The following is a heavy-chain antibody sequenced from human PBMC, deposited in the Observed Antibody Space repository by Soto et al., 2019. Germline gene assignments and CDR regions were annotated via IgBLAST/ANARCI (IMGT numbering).Heavy chain of an antibody. V-gene: IGHV1-8*01. Sequence: VASVKVSCKASGYTFTSYDINWARQATGQGLEWMGWMNPNSGNTGYAQKFQGRVTMTRNTSISTAYMELSSLRSEDTAVYYCAREPYYDFWSGYPRGMDVWGQGTTVTVSS. D-gene: IGHD3-3*01. CDR2: MNPNSGNT. CDR3: AREPYYDFWSGYPRGMDV. J-gene: IGHJ6*02. CDR1: GYTFTSYD.